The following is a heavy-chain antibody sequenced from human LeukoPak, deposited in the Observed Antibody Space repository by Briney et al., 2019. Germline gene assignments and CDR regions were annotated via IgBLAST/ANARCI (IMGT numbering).Heavy chain of an antibody. Sequence: GASVMVSCKASGYSFTKYGISWVRQAPGQGLEWMGWISTYDGATNLAQKVQDRFTMTTATSSSTASMELRNLRSDDTAVYYCWGEGMARGVFYDYWGQGTLVTVSS. CDR1: GYSFTKYG. CDR2: ISTYDGAT. V-gene: IGHV1-18*04. J-gene: IGHJ4*02. D-gene: IGHD3-10*01. CDR3: WGEGMARGVFYDY.